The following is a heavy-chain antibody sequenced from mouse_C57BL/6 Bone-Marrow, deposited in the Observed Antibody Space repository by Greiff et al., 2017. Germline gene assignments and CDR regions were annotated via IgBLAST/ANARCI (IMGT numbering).Heavy chain of an antibody. J-gene: IGHJ3*01. CDR3: ARPYYGSSPFAY. CDR2: ISSGGRYT. V-gene: IGHV5-6*01. CDR1: GFTFSSYG. D-gene: IGHD1-1*01. Sequence: EVKLVESGGDLVKPGGSLKLSCAASGFTFSSYGMSWVRQTPDKRLEWVATISSGGRYTYYPDSVKGRFTISRDNAKNTLYLQMSILKSEETAMNYCARPYYGSSPFAYWGQGTLVTVSA.